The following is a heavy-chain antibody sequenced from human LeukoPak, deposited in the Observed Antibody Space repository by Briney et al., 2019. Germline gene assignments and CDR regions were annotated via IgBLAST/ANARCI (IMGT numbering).Heavy chain of an antibody. CDR1: GFIFSNYA. CDR3: AKSRSGGGSCYNY. CDR2: ISGSDDST. D-gene: IGHD2-15*01. V-gene: IGHV3-23*01. Sequence: GGSLRLSCAASGFIFSNYAMSWVRQAPGKGLEWVSTISGSDDSTYYADSVRGRFTISRDNSKSTLYLQMNSLRAEDTAVYYCAKSRSGGGSCYNYWGQGTLVTVSS. J-gene: IGHJ4*02.